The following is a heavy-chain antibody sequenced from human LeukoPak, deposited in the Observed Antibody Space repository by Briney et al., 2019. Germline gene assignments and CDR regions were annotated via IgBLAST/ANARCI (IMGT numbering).Heavy chain of an antibody. CDR2: INSDGSST. CDR1: GFTFSSYW. D-gene: IGHD6-19*01. CDR3: AREMQQWLDYYFDY. J-gene: IGHJ4*02. V-gene: IGHV3-74*01. Sequence: GGSLRLSCAASGFTFSSYWMHWVRQVPGKGLVWVSRINSDGSSTSYTDSVKGRFTISRDNAKNTLYLQRNSLRAEDTAVYYCAREMQQWLDYYFDYWGQGTLVTVSS.